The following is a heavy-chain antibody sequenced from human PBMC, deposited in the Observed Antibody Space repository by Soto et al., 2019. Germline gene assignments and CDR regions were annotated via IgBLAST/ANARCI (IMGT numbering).Heavy chain of an antibody. Sequence: ASVKVSCKASGYTFTSYYMHWVRQAPGQGLEWMGIINPSGGSTSYAQKFQGRVTMTRDTSTSTVYMELSSLRSEDTAVYYCAGDPDIVVVGGYGMDVWGQGTTVTVSS. J-gene: IGHJ6*02. V-gene: IGHV1-46*01. D-gene: IGHD2-15*01. CDR3: AGDPDIVVVGGYGMDV. CDR1: GYTFTSYY. CDR2: INPSGGST.